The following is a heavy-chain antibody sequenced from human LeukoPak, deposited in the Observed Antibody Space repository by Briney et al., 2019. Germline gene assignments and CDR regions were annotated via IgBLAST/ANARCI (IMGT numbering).Heavy chain of an antibody. Sequence: PGGSLRLSCAVSGFTFTNYWMSWVRQAPGKGLEWVANIKQEGSEKYYVDSVKGRFTISRDNAKNSLYLQMNSLRAEDTAVYYCARGGPPSPKLWLTKSSSSWYTGVDYWGQGTLVTVSS. CDR1: GFTFTNYW. V-gene: IGHV3-7*01. CDR3: ARGGPPSPKLWLTKSSSSWYTGVDY. D-gene: IGHD6-13*01. J-gene: IGHJ4*02. CDR2: IKQEGSEK.